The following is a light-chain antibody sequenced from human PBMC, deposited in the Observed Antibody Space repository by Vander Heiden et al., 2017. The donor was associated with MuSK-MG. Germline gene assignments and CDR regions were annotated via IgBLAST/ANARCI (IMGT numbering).Light chain of an antibody. Sequence: QSALTQPASVSGSPGQSITISCTGTSSDVGGYNYVSWYQQHPGKAHKLMIYDGNRRPSGISDRFSGSKSGNTASLTVSGLQAEDEADYYCSSYTSSSTVVFGGGTKLTVL. CDR1: SSDVGGYNY. CDR3: SSYTSSSTVV. V-gene: IGLV2-14*03. J-gene: IGLJ2*01. CDR2: DGN.